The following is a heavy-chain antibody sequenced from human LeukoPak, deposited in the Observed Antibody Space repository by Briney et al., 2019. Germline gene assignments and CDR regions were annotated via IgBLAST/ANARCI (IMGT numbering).Heavy chain of an antibody. J-gene: IGHJ3*02. Sequence: SETLSLTCTVSGGSISSYHWSWIRQPPGKGLECIGYIYYSGSTHYNPSLKSRVTISVDTSKNQFSLKLSSVTAADTAVYFCARARNYYDSSDCYYEGDAFDIWGQGTMVTVSS. CDR3: ARARNYYDSSDCYYEGDAFDI. D-gene: IGHD3-22*01. V-gene: IGHV4-59*01. CDR1: GGSISSYH. CDR2: IYYSGST.